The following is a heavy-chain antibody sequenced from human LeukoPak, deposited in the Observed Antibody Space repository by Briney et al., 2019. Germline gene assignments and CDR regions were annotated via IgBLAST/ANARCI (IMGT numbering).Heavy chain of an antibody. CDR1: GGSLSLYY. CDR2: IFTTGIT. V-gene: IGHV4-4*07. J-gene: IGHJ6*03. CDR3: ARESSGAYYNPLGYMDV. D-gene: IGHD3-10*01. Sequence: SGTLSLTCTVSGGSLSLYYWNWIRQPAGKGREWIGRIFTTGITNYKSSLKRRVTMSVDTPKNQFSLNLTSGTAAETAVYYCARESSGAYYNPLGYMDVWGKGTTVPVSS.